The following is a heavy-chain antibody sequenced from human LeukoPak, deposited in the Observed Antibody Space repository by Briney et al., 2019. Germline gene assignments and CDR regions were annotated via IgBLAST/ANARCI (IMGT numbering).Heavy chain of an antibody. CDR1: GGSISSGSYY. D-gene: IGHD6-6*01. J-gene: IGHJ4*02. V-gene: IGHV4-61*02. CDR3: ARDSVLYYFDS. CDR2: IYSSGGT. Sequence: SETLSPTCTVSGGSISSGSYYWTWIRQPAGKGLEWIGRIYSSGGTNYNPSLKSRVTISVGTSKKHFSLELSSVTAADTAVYYCARDSVLYYFDSWGQGTLVTVSS.